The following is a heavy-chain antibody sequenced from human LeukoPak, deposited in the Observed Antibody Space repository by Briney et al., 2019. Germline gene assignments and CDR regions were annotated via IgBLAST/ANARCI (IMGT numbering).Heavy chain of an antibody. J-gene: IGHJ4*02. CDR2: IYYSGST. Sequence: SETLSLTCTVSGGSISSYYWSWIRQPPGKGLEWIGYIYYSGSTNYNPSLKSRVTISVDTSKNQFSLKLSSVTAADTAVYYCARQQLSQLYYFNYWGQGTLVTVSS. CDR1: GGSISSYY. V-gene: IGHV4-59*01. CDR3: ARQQLSQLYYFNY. D-gene: IGHD6-13*01.